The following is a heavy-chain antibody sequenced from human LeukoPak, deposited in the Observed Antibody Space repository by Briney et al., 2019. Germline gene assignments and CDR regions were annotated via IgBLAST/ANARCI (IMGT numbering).Heavy chain of an antibody. J-gene: IGHJ4*02. D-gene: IGHD4-17*01. V-gene: IGHV3-49*03. CDR3: TRQTTVTMYYFDY. CDR1: GFTFGDYA. Sequence: GGSLRLSCTASGFTFGDYAMSWFRQAPGKGLEWVGFIRSKAYGGTTEYAASVKGRFTISRDDSKSIAYLQMNSLKTENTAVYYCTRQTTVTMYYFDYWGQGTLVTVSS. CDR2: IRSKAYGGTT.